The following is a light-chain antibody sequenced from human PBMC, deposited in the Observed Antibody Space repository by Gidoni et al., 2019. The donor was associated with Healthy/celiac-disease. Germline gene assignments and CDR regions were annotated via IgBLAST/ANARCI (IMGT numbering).Light chain of an antibody. CDR3: QQYNNCPPFT. Sequence: EIVMTQSPATLSVSPGERATLSCRASQSVSSNLDWYQQKPGQAPRLLIFVASTRATGIPVRFRGSGSGTECTLTISSLQFEDLAVDYCQQYNNCPPFTFGQGTKLEIK. V-gene: IGKV3-15*01. CDR1: QSVSSN. CDR2: VAS. J-gene: IGKJ2*01.